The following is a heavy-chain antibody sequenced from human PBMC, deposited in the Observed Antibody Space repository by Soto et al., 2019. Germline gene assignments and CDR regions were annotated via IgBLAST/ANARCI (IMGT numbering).Heavy chain of an antibody. D-gene: IGHD3-22*01. CDR2: INPSGGST. V-gene: IGHV1-46*01. J-gene: IGHJ3*02. Sequence: ASVKVSCKASVYTFTSYYMHWVRQAPGQGLEWMGIINPSGGSTSYAQKFQGRVTMTRDTSTSTVYMELSSLRSEDTAVYYCARDPIGYYDSIGSDVFDIWGQTPTVTVS. CDR3: ARDPIGYYDSIGSDVFDI. CDR1: VYTFTSYY.